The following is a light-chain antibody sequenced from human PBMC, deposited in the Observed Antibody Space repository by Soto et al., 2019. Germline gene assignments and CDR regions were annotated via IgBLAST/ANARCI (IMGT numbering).Light chain of an antibody. Sequence: DIQMTQSPSSLSASVGDRVTITCRASQSISSYLNWYQQKPGKAPNLLIYAASSLQSGVPSRFSGSGSGTDFTLTISSLQPEDFATYYCQQGYSFPLTFGGGTKVEVK. CDR2: AAS. J-gene: IGKJ4*01. CDR1: QSISSY. V-gene: IGKV1-39*01. CDR3: QQGYSFPLT.